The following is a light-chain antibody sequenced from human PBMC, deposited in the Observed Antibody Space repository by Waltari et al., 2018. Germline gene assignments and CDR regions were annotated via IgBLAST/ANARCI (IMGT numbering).Light chain of an antibody. J-gene: IGLJ2*01. Sequence: QSALTQPPSASGSPGQSVALSCPATTSDIGRYNLVSWYQQAPGKAPKLIVYDVTKRPSGVPDRFSGSKSGNTASLIVSGLQAGDEADYYCSSYAGSGTVVFGGGTKLTVL. CDR1: TSDIGRYNL. CDR2: DVT. V-gene: IGLV2-8*01. CDR3: SSYAGSGTVV.